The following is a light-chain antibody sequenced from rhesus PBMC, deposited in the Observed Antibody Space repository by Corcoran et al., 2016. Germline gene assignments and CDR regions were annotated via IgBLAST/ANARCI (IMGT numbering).Light chain of an antibody. CDR2: YAS. CDR1: QSVGST. Sequence: EIVMTQSPATLSLSPGERATLSCRASQSVGSTLAWYQQNPGQAPRLLIYYASSRATGIPARFSARGAGTEFTLTISSLDPEDVGVYYCQKYNDWPYSFGQGTKVEIK. CDR3: QKYNDWPYS. V-gene: IGKV3-24*04. J-gene: IGKJ2*01.